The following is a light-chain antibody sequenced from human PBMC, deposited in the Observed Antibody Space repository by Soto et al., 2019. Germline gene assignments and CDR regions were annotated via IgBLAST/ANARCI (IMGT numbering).Light chain of an antibody. V-gene: IGKV3-11*01. CDR2: DAS. CDR1: QSVSSY. J-gene: IGKJ5*01. CDR3: QQRSIWPLT. Sequence: EVVLTQSPAPLSLSPGDRATLSCRASQSVSSYFAWYQQKPGQAPRLLIYDASNRATGIPARFSGSGSGTDFTLTISSLEAEDFAVYYCQQRSIWPLTFGQGTRREIK.